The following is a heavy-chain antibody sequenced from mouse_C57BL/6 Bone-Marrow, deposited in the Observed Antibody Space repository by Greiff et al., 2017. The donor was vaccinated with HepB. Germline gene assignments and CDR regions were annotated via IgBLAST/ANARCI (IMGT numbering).Heavy chain of an antibody. CDR3: ARLETIYSNSSWFAY. D-gene: IGHD2-5*01. CDR1: GYTFTSYW. J-gene: IGHJ3*01. V-gene: IGHV1-69*01. CDR2: IDPSDSYT. Sequence: QVQLQQPGAELVMPGASVKLSCKASGYTFTSYWMHWVKQRPGQGLEWIGEIDPSDSYTNYNQKFKGKSTLTVDKSSSTAYMQLSSLTSEDSAVYYCARLETIYSNSSWFAYWGQGTLVTVSA.